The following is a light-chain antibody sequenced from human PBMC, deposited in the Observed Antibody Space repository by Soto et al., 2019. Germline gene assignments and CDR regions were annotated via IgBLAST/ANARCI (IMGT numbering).Light chain of an antibody. Sequence: DIQMTQSPSSLSASVGDRVTITCRASQNINRWLAWYQQKPGRAPKLLISKASNLDSGVPSRFSGSGSGTEFNLTISSLQPEDFATYYCQQYNSFIWTFGQGTKVDIK. J-gene: IGKJ1*01. CDR1: QNINRW. V-gene: IGKV1-5*03. CDR2: KAS. CDR3: QQYNSFIWT.